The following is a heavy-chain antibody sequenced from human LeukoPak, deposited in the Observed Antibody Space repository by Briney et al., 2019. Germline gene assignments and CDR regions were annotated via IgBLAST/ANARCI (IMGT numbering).Heavy chain of an antibody. CDR3: AKDLGVGAYLLFDYITSGLDS. J-gene: IGHJ4*02. Sequence: AGGSLRLSCAASGFTFSTYSMNWVRQAPGKGLEWVSYISSSSSTIYYADSVKGRFTVSRDNAKNSLDLQMNSLRAEDTAVYYCAKDLGVGAYLLFDYITSGLDSWGQGTLVTVSS. CDR2: ISSSSSTI. D-gene: IGHD2/OR15-2a*01. CDR1: GFTFSTYS. V-gene: IGHV3-48*01.